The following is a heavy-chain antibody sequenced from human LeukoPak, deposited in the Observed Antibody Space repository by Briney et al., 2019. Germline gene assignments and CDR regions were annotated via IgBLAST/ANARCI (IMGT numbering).Heavy chain of an antibody. CDR3: VRIPNTAPPPNWFDP. Sequence: GESLKISCKGSGYIFTNYWINWVRQMPGKGLEWMGVIYPGNSDVRYNPSFQGQVTISADKSISAAYLQWSSLKTSGTAMYYCVRIPNTAPPPNWFDPWGQGTLVTVSS. D-gene: IGHD2-15*01. V-gene: IGHV5-51*01. CDR2: IYPGNSDV. J-gene: IGHJ5*02. CDR1: GYIFTNYW.